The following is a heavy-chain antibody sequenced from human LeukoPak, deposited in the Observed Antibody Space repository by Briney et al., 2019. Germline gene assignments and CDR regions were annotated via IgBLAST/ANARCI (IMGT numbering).Heavy chain of an antibody. V-gene: IGHV3-48*04. Sequence: GGSLRLACAAAGFTFSSYSMNWVRQAPGKGLGWVSYISSSSSTIYYADSVKGRFTISRDNAKNSLYLQMNSLRAEDTAVYYCARVGVAGNFDYWGQGTLVTVSS. CDR1: GFTFSSYS. CDR2: ISSSSSTI. CDR3: ARVGVAGNFDY. D-gene: IGHD6-19*01. J-gene: IGHJ4*02.